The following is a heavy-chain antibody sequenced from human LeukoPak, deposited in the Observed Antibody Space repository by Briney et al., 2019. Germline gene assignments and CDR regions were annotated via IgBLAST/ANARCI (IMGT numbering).Heavy chain of an antibody. J-gene: IGHJ4*02. CDR1: GFTFSSYW. Sequence: PGGSLRLSCAASGFTFSSYWMSWVRQAPGKGLEWVANIKQDGSEKYYVESVKGRFTISRDNAKNSLYLQMNSLRAEDTAVYYCARAKQEGDYYDSSGYYGYWGQGTLVTVSS. CDR3: ARAKQEGDYYDSSGYYGY. V-gene: IGHV3-7*01. D-gene: IGHD3-22*01. CDR2: IKQDGSEK.